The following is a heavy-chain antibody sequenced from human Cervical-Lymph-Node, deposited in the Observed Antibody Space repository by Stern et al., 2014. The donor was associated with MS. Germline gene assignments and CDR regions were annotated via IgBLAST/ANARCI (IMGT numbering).Heavy chain of an antibody. CDR3: ARGTGFVPVAGTWFDS. CDR2: INTNTGTP. J-gene: IGHJ5*01. CDR1: GYTFASYV. V-gene: IGHV7-4-1*02. Sequence: QVQLVQSGSELKKPGASVRVSCKASGYTFASYVINWVRQAPGQGLECMGWINTNTGTPTYAQRFTGRFVFSLDASVSTAYPQISSLKAEDTAVYYCARGTGFVPVAGTWFDSWGQGTLVAVSS. D-gene: IGHD2-2*01.